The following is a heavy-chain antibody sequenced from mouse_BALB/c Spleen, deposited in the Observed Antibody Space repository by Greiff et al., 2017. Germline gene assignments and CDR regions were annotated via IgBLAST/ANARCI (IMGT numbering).Heavy chain of an antibody. CDR1: GYTFTSYV. V-gene: IGHV1-14*01. CDR2: INPYNDGT. D-gene: IGHD1-1*01. Sequence: EVQLVESGPELVKPGASVKMSCKASGYTFTSYVMHWVKQKPGQGLEWIGYINPYNDGTKYNEKFKGKATLTSDKSSSTAYMELSSLTSEDSAVYYCARWPYYYGSSPFDYWGQGTTLTVSS. J-gene: IGHJ2*01. CDR3: ARWPYYYGSSPFDY.